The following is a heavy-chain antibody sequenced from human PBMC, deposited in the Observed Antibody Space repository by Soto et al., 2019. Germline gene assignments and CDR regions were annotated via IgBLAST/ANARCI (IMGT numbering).Heavy chain of an antibody. D-gene: IGHD6-13*01. CDR3: ARVPAAGTPLGVFFDY. CDR1: GGSISSYY. J-gene: IGHJ4*02. CDR2: IYYSGST. V-gene: IGHV4-59*01. Sequence: SETLSLTCTVSGGSISSYYWSWIRQPPGKGLEWIGYIYYSGSTNYNPSLKSRVTISVDTSKNQFSLKLSSVTAADTAVYYCARVPAAGTPLGVFFDYWGQGTLVTVSS.